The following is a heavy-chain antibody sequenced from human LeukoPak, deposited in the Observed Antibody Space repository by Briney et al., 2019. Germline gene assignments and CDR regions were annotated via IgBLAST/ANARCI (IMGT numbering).Heavy chain of an antibody. CDR3: ARAPSTIFGVITLDYFDY. D-gene: IGHD3-3*01. V-gene: IGHV4-39*01. CDR2: IYYSGST. CDR1: GGSISSSSYY. Sequence: PSETLSLTCTVSGGSISSSSYYWGWIRQPPGKGLEWIGSIYYSGSTYYNPSLKSRVTISVDTSKNQFSLKLSSVTAADTAVYYCARAPSTIFGVITLDYFDYWGQGTLVTVSS. J-gene: IGHJ4*02.